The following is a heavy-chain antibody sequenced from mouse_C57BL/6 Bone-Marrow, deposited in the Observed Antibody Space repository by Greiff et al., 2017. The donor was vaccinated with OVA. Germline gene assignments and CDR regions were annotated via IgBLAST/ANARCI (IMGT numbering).Heavy chain of an antibody. V-gene: IGHV5-9*04. J-gene: IGHJ3*01. CDR2: ISGGGGNT. CDR3: ARRRFAY. CDR1: GFTFSSYT. Sequence: EVHLVESGGGLVKPGGSLKLSCAASGFTFSSYTMSWVRQTPEKRLEWVATISGGGGNTYYPDSVKGRFTISRDNAKNTLYLQMSSLRSEDTAVYYCARRRFAYWGQGTLVTVSA.